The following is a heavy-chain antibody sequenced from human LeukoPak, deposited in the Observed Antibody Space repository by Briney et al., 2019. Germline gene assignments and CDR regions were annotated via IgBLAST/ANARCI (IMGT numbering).Heavy chain of an antibody. CDR3: VRDGEGVAISVNYWFDP. V-gene: IGHV1-8*01. J-gene: IGHJ5*02. CDR1: GFTFTNYD. CDR2: MNPRNGNT. Sequence: GASVSVSCKASGFTFTNYDINWVRQAPGQGLEWIGWMNPRNGNTDYAQKFQGRVTMTRDTSISTAYMELRSLRSEDTAVYYCVRDGEGVAISVNYWFDPWGQGTLVTVSS. D-gene: IGHD3-10*01.